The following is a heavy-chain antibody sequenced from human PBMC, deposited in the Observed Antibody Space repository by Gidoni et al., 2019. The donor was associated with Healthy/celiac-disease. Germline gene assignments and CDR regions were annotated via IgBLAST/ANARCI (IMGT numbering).Heavy chain of an antibody. CDR1: GGSFSGYY. D-gene: IGHD6-25*01. CDR2: INHSGST. Sequence: QVQLQQWGAGLLKPSGTLSLTCAVYGGSFSGYYWSWIRQPPGKGLEWIGEINHSGSTNYNPSLKSRVTISVDTSKNQFSLKLSSVTAADTAVYYCARGSRIAAAYWGQGTLVTVSS. CDR3: ARGSRIAAAY. J-gene: IGHJ4*02. V-gene: IGHV4-34*01.